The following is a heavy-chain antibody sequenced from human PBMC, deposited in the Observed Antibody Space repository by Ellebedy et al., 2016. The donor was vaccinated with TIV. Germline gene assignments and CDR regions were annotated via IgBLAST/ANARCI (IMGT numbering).Heavy chain of an antibody. V-gene: IGHV1-2*02. D-gene: IGHD2-2*02. CDR2: FNPTSCGT. Sequence: AASVKVSCKASGYTFTDYYIHCVRQAPGQGLEWMGWFNPTSCGTNQAQKFKGRVTMSSDTSINTAHLELSRLKSDDTAVYYCARVMPESLQLYCAMDIWGQGTMVTVSS. CDR3: ARVMPESLQLYCAMDI. J-gene: IGHJ3*02. CDR1: GYTFTDYY.